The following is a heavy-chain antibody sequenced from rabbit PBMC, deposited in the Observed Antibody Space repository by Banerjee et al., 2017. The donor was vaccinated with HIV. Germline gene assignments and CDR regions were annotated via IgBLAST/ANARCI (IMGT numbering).Heavy chain of an antibody. D-gene: IGHD1-1*01. V-gene: IGHV1S40*01. CDR2: IYTADGHT. Sequence: QSVEESGGDLVKPEGSLTLTCTASGFSFSSGYDMCWVRQAPGKRPEWIACIYTADGHTYYASWAKGRLTNSKTSSTTVTLQMTSLTAADTATYFCARDLPVSGTYFYLWGQGTLVTVS. CDR3: ARDLPVSGTYFYL. J-gene: IGHJ4*01. CDR1: GFSFSSGYD.